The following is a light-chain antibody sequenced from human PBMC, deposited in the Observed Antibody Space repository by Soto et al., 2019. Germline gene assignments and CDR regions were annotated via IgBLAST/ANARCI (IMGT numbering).Light chain of an antibody. CDR3: QQLNNYPRT. CDR1: QGIKNY. V-gene: IGKV1-9*01. J-gene: IGKJ1*01. Sequence: DIQLTQSPSFLSESVGDGVPITCRASQGIKNYLACYQQKPGKAPKLLIYTASTLQSGVPSRFSGSGSGTEFTLTISSLQPEDFATYYCQQLNNYPRTFGQGTKVEIK. CDR2: TAS.